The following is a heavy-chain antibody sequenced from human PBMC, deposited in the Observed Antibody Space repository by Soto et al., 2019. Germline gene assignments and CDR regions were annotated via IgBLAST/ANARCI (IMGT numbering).Heavy chain of an antibody. CDR3: VRGGGGGLFDP. CDR1: GFTFGDSY. D-gene: IGHD2-15*01. CDR2: ISPGSRYP. J-gene: IGHJ5*02. Sequence: PGESLKISCAGSGFTFGDSYMSWIRQAPGKGLEWLSYISPGSRYPAYADSVKGRFTISRDNAKRSLYLQMMSLTAEDTAIYYCVRGGGGGLFDPCGQGTMVTVSS. V-gene: IGHV3-11*06.